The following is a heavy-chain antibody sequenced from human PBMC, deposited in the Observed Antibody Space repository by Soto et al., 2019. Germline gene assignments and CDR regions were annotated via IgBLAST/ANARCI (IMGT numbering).Heavy chain of an antibody. CDR2: ITPTGGNT. J-gene: IGHJ4*02. CDR3: ARHLAAGDV. Sequence: QVQLVQTGAEVKKPGASVKVSCKASGYTFINYYIHWVREAPGHGLEWMAIITPTGGNTYYAQKFQGRLTLTMDASTSRVYMELRSLTSEDTAMYYCARHLAAGDVWGQGTRVTVSS. D-gene: IGHD2-8*02. V-gene: IGHV1-46*01. CDR1: GYTFINYY.